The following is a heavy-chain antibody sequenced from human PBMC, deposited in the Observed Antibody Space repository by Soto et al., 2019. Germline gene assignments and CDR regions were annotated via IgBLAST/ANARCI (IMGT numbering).Heavy chain of an antibody. Sequence: EVQLVESGGGLVKPGGSLRLSCAASGFTCSSYSMNWVHQAPGKGLEWVSSISSSSSYIYYADSVKGRFTISRDNAKNSLYLQMNSLRAEDTAVYYCARDGYNDYGGKVGWYFDLRGRGTLVTVSS. V-gene: IGHV3-21*01. CDR3: ARDGYNDYGGKVGWYFDL. CDR1: GFTCSSYS. CDR2: ISSSSSYI. D-gene: IGHD4-17*01. J-gene: IGHJ2*01.